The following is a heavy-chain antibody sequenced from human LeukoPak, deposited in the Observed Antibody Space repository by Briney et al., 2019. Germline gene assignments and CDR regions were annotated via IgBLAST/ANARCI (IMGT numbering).Heavy chain of an antibody. V-gene: IGHV1-2*06. J-gene: IGHJ4*02. CDR2: INPNSGGT. CDR1: GYTFTGYY. Sequence: ASVKVSCKASGYTFTGYYMHWVRQAPGQGLEWMGRINPNSGGTNYAQEFQGRVTMTRDTSISTAYMELSRLRSDDTAVYYCARDLAQGSGWYYFDYWGQGTLVTVSS. D-gene: IGHD6-19*01. CDR3: ARDLAQGSGWYYFDY.